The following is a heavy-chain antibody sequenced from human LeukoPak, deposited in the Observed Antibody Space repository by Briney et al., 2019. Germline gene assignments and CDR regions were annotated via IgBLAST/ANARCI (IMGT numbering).Heavy chain of an antibody. CDR1: GFTFSSYE. Sequence: GGSLRLSCAASGFTFSSYEMNWVRQAPGKGLEWVSYISSSGSTIYYADSVKGRFTISRDNAKNSLYLQMNSLRAEDTAVYYCARDLRFLEWLSSPDYWGQGTLVTVSS. J-gene: IGHJ4*02. CDR3: ARDLRFLEWLSSPDY. V-gene: IGHV3-48*03. CDR2: ISSSGSTI. D-gene: IGHD3-3*01.